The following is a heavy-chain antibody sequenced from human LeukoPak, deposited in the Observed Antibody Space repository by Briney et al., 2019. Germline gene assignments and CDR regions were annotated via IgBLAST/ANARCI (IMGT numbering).Heavy chain of an antibody. J-gene: IGHJ4*02. Sequence: SETLSLTCAVYGGSFSGYYWSWIRQPPGEGLEWIGEINHSGSTNYNPSLKSRVTISVDTSKNQFSLKLSSVTAADTAVYYCARFYDSSGYADYWGQGTLVTVSS. CDR3: ARFYDSSGYADY. V-gene: IGHV4-34*01. D-gene: IGHD3-22*01. CDR1: GGSFSGYY. CDR2: INHSGST.